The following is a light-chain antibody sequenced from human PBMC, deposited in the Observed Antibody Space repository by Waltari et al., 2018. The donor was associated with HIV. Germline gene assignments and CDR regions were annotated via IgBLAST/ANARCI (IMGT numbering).Light chain of an antibody. CDR1: QDIGKH. CDR3: QQYHSLPLT. V-gene: IGKV1-33*01. CDR2: DAS. Sequence: DIHMTQSPSSLSASVGGKVPITCRASQDIGKHLSWYRQKPGSGPELLIYDASTLEAGVPSKFSGRASGTTFTFAISSLRPEDSATYFCQQYHSLPLTFGPGTTVDIK. J-gene: IGKJ3*01.